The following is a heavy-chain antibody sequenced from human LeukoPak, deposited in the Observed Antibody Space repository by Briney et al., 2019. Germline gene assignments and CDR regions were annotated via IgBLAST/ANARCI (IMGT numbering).Heavy chain of an antibody. CDR3: ARVLTPRFFDY. CDR2: INHSGST. Sequence: SETLSLTCAVYGVSFSGYYWSWIRQPPGKGLEWIGEINHSGSTNYNPSLKSRVTISVDTSKNQFSLKLSSVTAADTAVYYCARVLTPRFFDYWGQGTLVTVSS. J-gene: IGHJ4*02. V-gene: IGHV4-34*01. CDR1: GVSFSGYY. D-gene: IGHD2-15*01.